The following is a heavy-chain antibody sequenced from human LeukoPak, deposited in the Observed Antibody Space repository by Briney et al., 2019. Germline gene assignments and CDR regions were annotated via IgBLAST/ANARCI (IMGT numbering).Heavy chain of an antibody. CDR1: GGSISNYY. V-gene: IGHV4-59*01. CDR2: IYYSGST. CDR3: ARGYAYGPNYYFDY. J-gene: IGHJ4*02. D-gene: IGHD5-18*01. Sequence: SETLSLTCSFSGGSISNYYWSWVRQPPGKGLEWIGYIYYSGSTDYNPSLKSRVTISIDTSKNHFSPRLSSVTAADTASYYCARGYAYGPNYYFDYWGQGTLVTVSS.